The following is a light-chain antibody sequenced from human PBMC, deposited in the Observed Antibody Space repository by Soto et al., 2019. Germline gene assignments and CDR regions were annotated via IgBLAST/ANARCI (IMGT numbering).Light chain of an antibody. Sequence: MSQSPSALSASLGGRATISCRASQSISARLAWYQQKPGQAPRVLIYSASIMATSFPARFSGSGSGTEFTLTISSLQPEDFAVYYCQQHHNFSWTFGQGTKVDI. CDR2: SAS. CDR3: QQHHNFSWT. CDR1: QSISAR. J-gene: IGKJ1*01. V-gene: IGKV3-15*01.